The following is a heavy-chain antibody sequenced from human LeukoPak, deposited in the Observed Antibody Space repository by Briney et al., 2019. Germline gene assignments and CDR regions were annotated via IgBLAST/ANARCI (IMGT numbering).Heavy chain of an antibody. D-gene: IGHD3/OR15-3a*01. Sequence: SETLSLTCTVSGGSISSGSYYWSWIRQPAGKGLEWIGRIYTSGSTHDNPSLKSRVTISVDTSKTQFSLKLSSVTAADTAVYYCARGILAGLDYWGQGTLVTVSS. CDR3: ARGILAGLDY. CDR2: IYTSGST. CDR1: GGSISSGSYY. V-gene: IGHV4-61*02. J-gene: IGHJ4*02.